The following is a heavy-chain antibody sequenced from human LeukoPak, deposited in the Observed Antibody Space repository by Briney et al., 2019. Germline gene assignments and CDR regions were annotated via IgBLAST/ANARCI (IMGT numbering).Heavy chain of an antibody. J-gene: IGHJ4*02. Sequence: ASVKVSCKASGYTFTSYGISWVRQAPGQGLEWMGWISAYNGDTNYAQKLQGRVTMTTDTSTSTAYMELRSLRSDDTAVCYCARAYTAMVTFDYWGQGTLVTVSS. V-gene: IGHV1-18*01. CDR2: ISAYNGDT. CDR1: GYTFTSYG. CDR3: ARAYTAMVTFDY. D-gene: IGHD5-18*01.